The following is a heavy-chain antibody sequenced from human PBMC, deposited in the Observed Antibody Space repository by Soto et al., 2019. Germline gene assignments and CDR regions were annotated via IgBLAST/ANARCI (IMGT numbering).Heavy chain of an antibody. Sequence: ASVKVSCKASGYSFTKYGISWVRQAPRQGLEWTGWISTYNGDTNYAQSLQGRVTMTTHTPTSAAYMELSCVTAADTAVYYCARRPATSFSHCSGGSCYSGGYYFDYWGQGTLVTVSS. D-gene: IGHD2-15*01. CDR2: ISTYNGDT. J-gene: IGHJ4*02. CDR3: ARRPATSFSHCSGGSCYSGGYYFDY. CDR1: GYSFTKYG. V-gene: IGHV1-18*04.